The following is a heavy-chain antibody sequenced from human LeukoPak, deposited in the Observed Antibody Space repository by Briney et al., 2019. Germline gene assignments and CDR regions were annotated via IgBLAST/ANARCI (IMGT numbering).Heavy chain of an antibody. J-gene: IGHJ4*02. D-gene: IGHD3-10*01. CDR3: ARGLEGYGSGS. CDR1: GGYISTYY. Sequence: SETLSLTCNVSGGYISTYYWSWIRQSPGRGLEWIGYVYYTGITNYNPSLKSRVTISVDTAKNQFSLKLTSVTAADTAVYYCARGLEGYGSGSWGQGTLVTVSS. V-gene: IGHV4-59*01. CDR2: VYYTGIT.